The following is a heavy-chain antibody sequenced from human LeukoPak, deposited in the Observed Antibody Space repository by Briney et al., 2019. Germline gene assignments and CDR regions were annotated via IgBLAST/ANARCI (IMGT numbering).Heavy chain of an antibody. CDR3: ARDHTPEYYFDY. D-gene: IGHD1-14*01. Sequence: PGGSLRLSCAASGFTFSSYAMHWVRQAPGKGLEWVAVISYDGSNKYYADSVKGRFTISRDNSKNTLYLQMNSLRAEDTAVYYCARDHTPEYYFDYWGQGTLVTVSS. CDR2: ISYDGSNK. CDR1: GFTFSSYA. V-gene: IGHV3-30*04. J-gene: IGHJ4*02.